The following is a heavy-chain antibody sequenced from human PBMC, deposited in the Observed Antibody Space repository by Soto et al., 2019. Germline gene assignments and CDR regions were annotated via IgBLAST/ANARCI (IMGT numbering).Heavy chain of an antibody. Sequence: SETLSLTCTDSGGSISSGVYYWSWIRQHPGKGLEWIGYIYYSGSTYYNPSLKSRVTISVDTSKNQFSLKLSSVTAADTAVYYCARDRLVRGVTREPAFDPWGQGTLVTVSS. D-gene: IGHD3-10*01. CDR3: ARDRLVRGVTREPAFDP. V-gene: IGHV4-31*03. CDR1: GGSISSGVYY. J-gene: IGHJ5*02. CDR2: IYYSGST.